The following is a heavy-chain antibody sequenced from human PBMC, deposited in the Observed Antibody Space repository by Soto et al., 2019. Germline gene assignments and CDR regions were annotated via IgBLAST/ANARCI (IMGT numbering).Heavy chain of an antibody. J-gene: IGHJ4*02. V-gene: IGHV3-11*06. CDR3: VRSGDNYNRLDY. CDR2: SSNSGSFT. CDR1: GFTFIDHY. D-gene: IGHD1-1*01. Sequence: PGGSLRLSCADSGFTFIDHYVSWIRPAPRKGLEWIGYSSNSGSFTRYADSVKGRFSISRDNAKNSLFLQINSLRGDDTAIYYCVRSGDNYNRLDYWGQGTPVTVSS.